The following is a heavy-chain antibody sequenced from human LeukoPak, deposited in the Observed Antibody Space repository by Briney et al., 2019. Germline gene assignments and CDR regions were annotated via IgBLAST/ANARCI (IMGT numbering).Heavy chain of an antibody. CDR1: GFTFSSYW. J-gene: IGHJ5*02. CDR3: AKGLLHDPSWFDP. Sequence: GGSLRLSCAASGFTFSSYWMSWVRQAPGKGLEWVAVISYDGSNKYYADSVKGRFTISRDNSKNTLYLQMNSLRAEDTAVYYCAKGLLHDPSWFDPWGQGTLVTVSS. D-gene: IGHD3-3*01. CDR2: ISYDGSNK. V-gene: IGHV3-30*18.